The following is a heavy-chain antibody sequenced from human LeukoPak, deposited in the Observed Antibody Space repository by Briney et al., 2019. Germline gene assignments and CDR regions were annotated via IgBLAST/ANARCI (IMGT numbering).Heavy chain of an antibody. D-gene: IGHD3-10*01. CDR3: ARGVWFGELREVY. V-gene: IGHV1-69*13. J-gene: IGHJ4*02. Sequence: GASVKVSCKASGYTFTSYGISWVRQAPGQGLEWMGGIIPIFGTANYAQKFQGRVTITADESTSTAYMELSSLRSEDTAVYYCARGVWFGELREVYWGQGTLVTVSS. CDR2: IIPIFGTA. CDR1: GYTFTSYG.